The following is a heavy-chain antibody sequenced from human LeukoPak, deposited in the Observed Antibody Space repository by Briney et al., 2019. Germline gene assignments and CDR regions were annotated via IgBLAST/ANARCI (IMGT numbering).Heavy chain of an antibody. V-gene: IGHV3-74*01. CDR3: VSFYEAY. Sequence: GGSLRLSCAVSGSTFRTYWMHWVRQVPGEGLVWVSRINEDGSITDYADSVKGRFTISKDNAKNTVYLQMNSLRAEDTAVYYCVSFYEAYWGRGTLVTVSS. CDR1: GSTFRTYW. D-gene: IGHD2/OR15-2a*01. CDR2: INEDGSIT. J-gene: IGHJ4*02.